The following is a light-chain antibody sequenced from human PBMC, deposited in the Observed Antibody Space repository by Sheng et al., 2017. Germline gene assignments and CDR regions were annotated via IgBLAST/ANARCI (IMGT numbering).Light chain of an antibody. CDR2: EDD. J-gene: IGLJ3*02. Sequence: FRLTQPHSLSESPGKTVTISCTRSGGSIASNYVQWYQQRPGSSPTTVIYEDDQRPSGVPDRFSGSIDSSSNSASLTISGLKTEDEADYYCQSYDSSNHGVFGGGTKLTVL. CDR1: GGSIASNY. CDR3: QSYDSSNHGV. V-gene: IGLV6-57*01.